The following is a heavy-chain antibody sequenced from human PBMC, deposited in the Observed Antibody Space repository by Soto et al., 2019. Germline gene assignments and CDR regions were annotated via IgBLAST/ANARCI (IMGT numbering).Heavy chain of an antibody. D-gene: IGHD5-12*01. CDR3: AKGDNLGPKTGYAFDP. CDR1: GDRVSSNTAS. CDR2: TYFRSKWYN. Sequence: SQTLSLPCAISGDRVSSNTASWNWIRQSPSRGLEWLGRTYFRSKWYNEYAVSVKSRIIIIPDTSNNQFSLQLNSVTPEDTAVYFCAKGDNLGPKTGYAFDPGGQGIMVTVSS. V-gene: IGHV6-1*01. J-gene: IGHJ5*02.